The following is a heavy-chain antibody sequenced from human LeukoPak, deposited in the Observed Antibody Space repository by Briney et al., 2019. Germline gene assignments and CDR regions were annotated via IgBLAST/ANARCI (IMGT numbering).Heavy chain of an antibody. V-gene: IGHV3-30-3*01. CDR3: ARDLETLAARNELIWSNWIDP. Sequence: PGRSLRLSCAASGFTFSSYAMHWVRQAPGKGLEWVAVISYDGTNKHYGDSVKGRFTISRDNSKNTLHLQMNSLRADDTAVYYCARDLETLAARNELIWSNWIDPRGQGTLVTVFS. D-gene: IGHD6-6*01. CDR1: GFTFSSYA. J-gene: IGHJ5*02. CDR2: ISYDGTNK.